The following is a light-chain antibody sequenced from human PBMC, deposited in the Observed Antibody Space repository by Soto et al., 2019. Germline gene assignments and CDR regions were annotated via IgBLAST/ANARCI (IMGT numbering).Light chain of an antibody. Sequence: GDRVTIPCRASQRISNYLNWYQQKPGKAPNLLIYAASSLQSGVPSRFSGSGSGTDFTLTISSLQPEDFATYYCQQTFSVPHTFGQGTRLDI. CDR2: AAS. V-gene: IGKV1-39*01. CDR1: QRISNY. J-gene: IGKJ2*01. CDR3: QQTFSVPHT.